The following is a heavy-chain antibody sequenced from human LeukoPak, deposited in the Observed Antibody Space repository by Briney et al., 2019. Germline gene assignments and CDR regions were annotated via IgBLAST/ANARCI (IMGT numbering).Heavy chain of an antibody. CDR1: GFTFSSYA. CDR3: ARVSLSPPYYDDTSGFYYYMDV. V-gene: IGHV3-21*01. Sequence: GGSLRLSCAASGFTFSSYAMHWVRQAPGKGLEWVSSISSTSYIYSADSVKGRFTVSRDNAKNSLYLQINSLRAEDTAVYYCARVSLSPPYYDDTSGFYYYMDVWGKGTTVTVSS. CDR2: ISSTSYI. J-gene: IGHJ6*03. D-gene: IGHD3-22*01.